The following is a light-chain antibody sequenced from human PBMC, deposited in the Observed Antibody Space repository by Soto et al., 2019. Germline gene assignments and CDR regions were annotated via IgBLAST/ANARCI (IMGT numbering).Light chain of an antibody. J-gene: IGKJ4*01. CDR3: QQRSNWPKLT. CDR1: QRVSSY. Sequence: EIVLTQSPATLSLSPGARATLSCRASQRVSSYLAWYQQKPGQAPRLLISHASHSATGIPARFSGSGSGTDFTLTISSLEPEDFAVYYRQQRSNWPKLTFGGGTKVEIK. V-gene: IGKV3-11*01. CDR2: HAS.